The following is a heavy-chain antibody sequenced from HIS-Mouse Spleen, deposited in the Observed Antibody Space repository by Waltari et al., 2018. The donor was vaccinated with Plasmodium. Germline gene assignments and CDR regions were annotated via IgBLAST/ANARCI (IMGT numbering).Heavy chain of an antibody. V-gene: IGHV1-2*02. D-gene: IGHD6-13*01. J-gene: IGHJ1*01. CDR2: INPNSGGT. Sequence: QVQLVQSGAEVTKPGASVKVSCKASGYTFTGYYIPCVRQAPAPGLEWMGWINPNSGGTNYAQKFQGRVTMTRDTSISTAYMELSRLRSDDTAVYYCARVLGYKAAAGTFVEYFQHWGQGTLVTVSS. CDR3: ARVLGYKAAAGTFVEYFQH. CDR1: GYTFTGYY.